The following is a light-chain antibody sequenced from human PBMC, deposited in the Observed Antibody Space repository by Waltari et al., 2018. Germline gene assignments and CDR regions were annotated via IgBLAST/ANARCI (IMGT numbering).Light chain of an antibody. CDR1: QAITNY. CDR2: DAS. CDR3: QRYDNLPVFA. V-gene: IGKV1-33*01. J-gene: IGKJ3*01. Sequence: DIQLTQSPSSLSASVGDRVTITCQASQAITNYLNWYQQKPGKAPKLLIYDASNLQTGVPSRFSGSQSETEFTFTIASLQPEDVATYYCQRYDNLPVFAFGPGTKVNVK.